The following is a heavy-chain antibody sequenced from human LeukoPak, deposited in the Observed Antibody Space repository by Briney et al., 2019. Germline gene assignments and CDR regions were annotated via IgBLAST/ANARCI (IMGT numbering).Heavy chain of an antibody. D-gene: IGHD2-15*01. CDR1: GFTFSSYS. CDR3: ARDSDRGYCSGGSCYFGY. V-gene: IGHV3-48*04. Sequence: GGSLRLSCAASGFTFSSYSMNWVRQAPGKGLEWVSYISSSSSTIYYADSVKGRFTISRDNAKNSLYLQMNSLRAEDTAVYYCARDSDRGYCSGGSCYFGYWGQGTLVTVSS. CDR2: ISSSSSTI. J-gene: IGHJ4*02.